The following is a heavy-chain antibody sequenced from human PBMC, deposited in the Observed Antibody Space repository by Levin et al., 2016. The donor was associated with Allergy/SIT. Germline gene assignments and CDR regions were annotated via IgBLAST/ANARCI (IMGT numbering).Heavy chain of an antibody. V-gene: IGHV4-31*03. CDR2: IDYSGST. Sequence: SETLSLTCTVSGGSISSGGYYWSWIRRHPGKGLEWIGYIDYSGSTYYNLSLKRRVTVAVDTSKNRFSLKLNSVTAADTAVYYCARVEDTPVGWGYFDNWSQGTLVTVSS. CDR3: ARVEDTPVGWGYFDN. D-gene: IGHD5-18*01. J-gene: IGHJ4*02. CDR1: GGSISSGGYY.